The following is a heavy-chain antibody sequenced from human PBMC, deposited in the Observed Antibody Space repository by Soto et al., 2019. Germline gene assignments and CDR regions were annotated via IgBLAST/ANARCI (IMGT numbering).Heavy chain of an antibody. J-gene: IGHJ6*02. CDR1: GYTFTSYG. D-gene: IGHD1-26*01. V-gene: IGHV1-18*04. Sequence: ASVKVSCKASGYTFTSYGISWVRQPPGHGLEWMGWISAYNGNTNYAQKLQGRVTMTTDTSTSTAYMEVRSLRSDDTTVYSCARFIVTQSVTYYDYDGMDVWGRGTTVT. CDR3: ARFIVTQSVTYYDYDGMDV. CDR2: ISAYNGNT.